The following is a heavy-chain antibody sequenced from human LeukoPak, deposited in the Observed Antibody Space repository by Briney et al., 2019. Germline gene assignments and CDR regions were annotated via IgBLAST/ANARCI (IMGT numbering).Heavy chain of an antibody. V-gene: IGHV4-61*02. J-gene: IGHJ4*02. Sequence: PSETLSLTCTVSGGSISSGPYYWSWIRQPAGKGLEWIGRIYTSGSTNYNPSLKSRVTISVDTSKNQFSLKLSSVTAADTAVYYCASRKRGYSYGYFDYWGQGTLVTVSS. D-gene: IGHD5-18*01. CDR3: ASRKRGYSYGYFDY. CDR1: GGSISSGPYY. CDR2: IYTSGST.